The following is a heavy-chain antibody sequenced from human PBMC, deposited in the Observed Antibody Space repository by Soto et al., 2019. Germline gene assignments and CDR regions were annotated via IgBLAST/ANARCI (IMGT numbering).Heavy chain of an antibody. CDR1: GYTFTSYA. Sequence: ASVKVSCKASGYTFTSYAMHWVRQAPGQRLEWMGWINAGNGNTKYSQKFQGRVTITRDTSASTAYMELSSLRSEDTAVYYCARDRAAYYDFWSGYYYFDYWGQGTLVTVSS. V-gene: IGHV1-3*01. D-gene: IGHD3-3*01. J-gene: IGHJ4*02. CDR3: ARDRAAYYDFWSGYYYFDY. CDR2: INAGNGNT.